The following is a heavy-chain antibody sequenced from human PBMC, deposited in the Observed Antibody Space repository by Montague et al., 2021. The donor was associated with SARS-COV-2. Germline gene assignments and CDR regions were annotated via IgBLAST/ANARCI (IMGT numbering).Heavy chain of an antibody. CDR3: TRGDLRYSSSWYLDY. CDR1: GGSISSGGYY. D-gene: IGHD6-13*01. Sequence: SDTLSLTRTVSGGSISSGGYYWSWIRQHPGKGLEWIGEINHSGSTNYNPSLKSRVTISVDTSKNQFSLRLSSVTAADTAVYYCTRGDLRYSSSWYLDYWGQGTLVTVSS. CDR2: INHSGST. V-gene: IGHV4-39*07. J-gene: IGHJ4*02.